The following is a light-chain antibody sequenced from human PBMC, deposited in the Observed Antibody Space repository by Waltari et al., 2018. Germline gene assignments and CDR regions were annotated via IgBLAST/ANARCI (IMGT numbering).Light chain of an antibody. Sequence: QSVLAQPPSVSGAPGQRVTISCTGSRSNLGAGFVVYWYRQVPGTAPKLLIPGNDNRPAGVPDRFSGSKSDTSASLAITGLQAEDEGDYYCQSYDSSLTGVVFGGGTKLTVL. CDR1: RSNLGAGFV. J-gene: IGLJ2*01. CDR2: GND. V-gene: IGLV1-40*01. CDR3: QSYDSSLTGVV.